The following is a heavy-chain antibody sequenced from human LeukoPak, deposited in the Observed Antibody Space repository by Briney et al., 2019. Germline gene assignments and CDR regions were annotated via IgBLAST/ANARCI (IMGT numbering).Heavy chain of an antibody. V-gene: IGHV4-39*01. CDR1: GGSISSSSYY. D-gene: IGHD1-26*01. J-gene: IGHJ4*02. CDR2: IYYSGST. Sequence: SETLSLTCTVSGGSISSSSYYWGWIRQPPGKGREWFVSIYYSGSTYYNPSLKSRVTIYVDTSKNQLSLKLSSVNAADTAVYYCARLPFIVGATIDYWGQGTLVTVSS. CDR3: ARLPFIVGATIDY.